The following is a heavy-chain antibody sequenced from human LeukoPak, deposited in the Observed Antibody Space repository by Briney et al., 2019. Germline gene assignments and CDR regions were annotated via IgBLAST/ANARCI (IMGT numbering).Heavy chain of an antibody. J-gene: IGHJ6*03. V-gene: IGHV3-30*04. CDR1: GFTFSSYA. Sequence: GGSLRLSCAASGFTFSSYAMHWVRQAPGKGLEWVAVISYDGSNKYYADSVKGRFTISRDNSKNTLYLQMNSLRAEDTALYYCAKEKGFSSPYYYYYMDVWGKGTTVTVSS. CDR2: ISYDGSNK. CDR3: AKEKGFSSPYYYYYMDV. D-gene: IGHD6-13*01.